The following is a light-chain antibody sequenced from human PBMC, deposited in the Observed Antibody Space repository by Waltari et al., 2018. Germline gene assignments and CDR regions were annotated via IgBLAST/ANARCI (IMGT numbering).Light chain of an antibody. CDR1: QGIGIW. CDR2: KAS. Sequence: DIQMTQSPSTLSASVGDTVTITCRASQGIGIWLAWYQQHPGRAPKLLLDKASILQTGVPSRFSGSGSGTEFTLTIANLQPDDFATYFCHQCNTYSTFGQGTKVEIK. J-gene: IGKJ1*01. V-gene: IGKV1-5*03. CDR3: HQCNTYST.